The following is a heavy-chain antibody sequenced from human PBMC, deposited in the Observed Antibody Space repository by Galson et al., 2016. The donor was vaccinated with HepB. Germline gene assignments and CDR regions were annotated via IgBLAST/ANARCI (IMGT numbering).Heavy chain of an antibody. CDR2: IYHSGDT. CDR3: ASDSLRNWNVDALTNV. V-gene: IGHV4-4*02. Sequence: SETLSLTCAVSGGSISSDNWWSWVRQAPGKGLEWIGEIYHSGDTKYNPSLKRRITMSVDTSKHHFSLNLNSVTAADTAVYYCASDSLRNWNVDALTNVWGQGTTVTVS. D-gene: IGHD1-1*01. CDR1: GGSISSDNW. J-gene: IGHJ6*02.